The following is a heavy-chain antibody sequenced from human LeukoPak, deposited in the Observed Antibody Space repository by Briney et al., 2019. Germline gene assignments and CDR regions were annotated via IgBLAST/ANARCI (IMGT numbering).Heavy chain of an antibody. CDR2: FYPGDSDT. D-gene: IGHD3-22*01. V-gene: IGHV5-51*01. Sequence: GEPLKISCKGSGYSFTTFWIGWVRQMPGRGLEWMGIFYPGDSDTRYSPSFQGQITISADKSISTAYLQWSSLKASDTAMYYCARQFRDSSGYYSYYFDYWGQGTLVTVSS. CDR1: GYSFTTFW. CDR3: ARQFRDSSGYYSYYFDY. J-gene: IGHJ4*02.